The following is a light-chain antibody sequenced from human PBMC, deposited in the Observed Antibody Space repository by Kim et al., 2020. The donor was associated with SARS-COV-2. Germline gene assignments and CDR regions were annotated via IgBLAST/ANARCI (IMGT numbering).Light chain of an antibody. V-gene: IGKV3-20*01. CDR3: QQFDGSSYT. J-gene: IGKJ2*01. Sequence: LSPGERATLSCRASQSVSSNSLVWYQQKPGQSPRLLIYRASSRATGIPDRFSGSGSGTDFSLTISRLEPEDFAVYYCQQFDGSSYTFGQGTKLEI. CDR1: QSVSSNS. CDR2: RAS.